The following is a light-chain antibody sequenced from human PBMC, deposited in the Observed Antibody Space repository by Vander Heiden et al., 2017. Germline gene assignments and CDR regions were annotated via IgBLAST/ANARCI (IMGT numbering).Light chain of an antibody. V-gene: IGKV3-20*01. CDR1: QSVSSSY. CDR2: GAS. CDR3: QQYGSSSYT. Sequence: ELVLPPPPGTLSLSPGERATLTCRASQSVSSSYLAWYQQKPGQAPRLLIYGASSRATGIPDRFSGSGSGTDFTLTISRLEPEDFAMYYCQQYGSSSYTFGQGTKLEIK. J-gene: IGKJ2*01.